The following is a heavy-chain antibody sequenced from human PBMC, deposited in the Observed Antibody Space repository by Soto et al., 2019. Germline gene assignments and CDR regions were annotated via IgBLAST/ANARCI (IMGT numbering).Heavy chain of an antibody. CDR1: GASISGFY. J-gene: IGHJ5*02. D-gene: IGHD1-1*01. CDR2: IYATGTT. V-gene: IGHV4-4*07. CDR3: VRDGTKTLRDWFDP. Sequence: SETLSLTCTVSGASISGFYWSWIRKSAGKGLVWIGRIYATGTTDYNPSLKSRVMMSVDTSKKQFSLKLRSVTAADTAVYYCVRDGTKTLRDWFDPWGQGISVTVSS.